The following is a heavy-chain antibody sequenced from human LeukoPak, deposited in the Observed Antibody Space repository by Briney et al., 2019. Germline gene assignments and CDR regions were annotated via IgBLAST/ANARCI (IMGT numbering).Heavy chain of an antibody. CDR2: ISVYNGNT. J-gene: IGHJ4*02. Sequence: GASVKLSCTSSGFTFTSYGMNWVRQAPGQGLEWVGCISVYNGNTYYAQELQGRITITTDTSTSTAYMDLRSLRSDDTAVYYCTSAQEIAVAGSYTDYWGQGTLVTVPS. CDR3: TSAQEIAVAGSYTDY. D-gene: IGHD6-19*01. CDR1: GFTFTSYG. V-gene: IGHV1-18*01.